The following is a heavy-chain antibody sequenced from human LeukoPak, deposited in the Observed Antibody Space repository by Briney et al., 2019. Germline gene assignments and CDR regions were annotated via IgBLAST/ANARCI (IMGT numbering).Heavy chain of an antibody. J-gene: IGHJ4*02. Sequence: ASVKVSCKASGYTFTSYGITWVRQAPGQGLEWMGWISGYNGNTNYAQKFQGRVTMATDTSTSTVYMELRSLRSDDTAVYYCARDDNYGSGQPDDWGQGTLVTVSS. CDR2: ISGYNGNT. CDR1: GYTFTSYG. CDR3: ARDDNYGSGQPDD. D-gene: IGHD3-10*01. V-gene: IGHV1-18*01.